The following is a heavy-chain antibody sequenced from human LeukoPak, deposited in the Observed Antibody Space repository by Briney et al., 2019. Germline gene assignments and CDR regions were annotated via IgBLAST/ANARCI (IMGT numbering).Heavy chain of an antibody. CDR3: ARDSGSSSWPKYFDY. V-gene: IGHV3-30*04. Sequence: QPGGSLRLSCAASGFTFSSYIMHWVRQAPGKGLEWVALISYDGSNKYYADSVKGRFTISRDNSKNTLYLQMNSLRAEDTAVYYCARDSGSSSWPKYFDYWGQGTLVTVSS. CDR1: GFTFSSYI. D-gene: IGHD6-13*01. CDR2: ISYDGSNK. J-gene: IGHJ4*02.